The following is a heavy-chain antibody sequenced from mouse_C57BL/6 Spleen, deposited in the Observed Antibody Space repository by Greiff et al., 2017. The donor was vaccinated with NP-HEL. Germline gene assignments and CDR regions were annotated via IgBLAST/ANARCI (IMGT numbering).Heavy chain of an antibody. J-gene: IGHJ4*01. CDR3: ARAAYYYGSSYYAMDD. D-gene: IGHD1-1*01. V-gene: IGHV1-82*01. Sequence: QVQLQQSGPELVKPGASVKISCKASGYAFSSSWMNWVKQRPGKGLEWIGRIYPGDGDTNYNGKFKGKATLTADKSSSTAYMQLSSLTSEDSAVYFCARAAYYYGSSYYAMDDWGQGTSVTVSS. CDR2: IYPGDGDT. CDR1: GYAFSSSW.